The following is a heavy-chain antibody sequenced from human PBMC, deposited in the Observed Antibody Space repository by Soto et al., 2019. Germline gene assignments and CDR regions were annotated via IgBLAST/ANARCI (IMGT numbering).Heavy chain of an antibody. J-gene: IGHJ4*02. D-gene: IGHD5-18*01. CDR3: ARQQRRGYSYGPFDY. V-gene: IGHV3-11*06. CDR2: ISSSSSYT. Sequence: GGSLRLSCAASGFTFSDYYMSWIRQAPGKGLEWVSYISSSSSYTNYADSVKGRFTISRDNAKNSLYLQMNSLRAEDTAVYYCARQQRRGYSYGPFDYWGQGTLVTVSS. CDR1: GFTFSDYY.